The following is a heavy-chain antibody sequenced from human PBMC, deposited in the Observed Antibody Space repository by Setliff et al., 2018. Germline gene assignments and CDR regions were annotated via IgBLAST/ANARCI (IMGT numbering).Heavy chain of an antibody. CDR2: ISGYNGYT. Sequence: ASVKVSCKAFGYTFAKYGTSWVRQAPGQGLEWMGWISGYNGYTVYAQKLQGRVTLTTDTPTGTAYMEVRSLRSDDTAQYYCVRDRAAIVVGPPTAAFDIWGQGTRVTVSS. CDR3: VRDRAAIVVGPPTAAFDI. J-gene: IGHJ3*02. CDR1: GYTFAKYG. V-gene: IGHV1-18*01. D-gene: IGHD2-2*01.